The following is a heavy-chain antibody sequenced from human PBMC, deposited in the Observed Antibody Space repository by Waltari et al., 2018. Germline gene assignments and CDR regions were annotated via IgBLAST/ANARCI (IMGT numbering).Heavy chain of an antibody. CDR1: GFTFSSYW. V-gene: IGHV3-7*03. J-gene: IGHJ3*02. Sequence: EVQLVESGGGLVQPGGSLRLSCAASGFTFSSYWMSWVRQAPGKGLEWVANIKQDGSEKYYVDSVKGRFTISRDNAKNSLYLQMNSLRAEDTAVYYCARDAAPSIAARPGAFDIWGQGTMVTVSS. CDR2: IKQDGSEK. D-gene: IGHD6-6*01. CDR3: ARDAAPSIAARPGAFDI.